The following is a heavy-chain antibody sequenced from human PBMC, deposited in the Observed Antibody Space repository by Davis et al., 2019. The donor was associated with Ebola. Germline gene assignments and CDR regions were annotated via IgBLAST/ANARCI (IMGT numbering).Heavy chain of an antibody. CDR1: GFVFDDHA. Sequence: SLKISCTGSGFVFDDHAIHWVRQAPGKGLEWVAGINWNSAFTVYVDPVKGRFTISRDNAKNSVYLQMNNLRVEDTALYYCAKGGDFPTSSLNHFYYGVDAWGQGTTVTVSS. CDR2: INWNSAFT. D-gene: IGHD2-2*01. V-gene: IGHV3-9*01. J-gene: IGHJ6*02. CDR3: AKGGDFPTSSLNHFYYGVDA.